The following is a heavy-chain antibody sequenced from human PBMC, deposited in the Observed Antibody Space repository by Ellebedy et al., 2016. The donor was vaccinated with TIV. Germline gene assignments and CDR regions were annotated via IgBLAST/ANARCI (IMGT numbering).Heavy chain of an antibody. CDR3: AKGDGDYTYYYYGMDV. CDR1: GFTFDDYA. CDR2: ISWNSGSI. Sequence: GGSLRLXCAASGFTFDDYAMHWVRQAPGKGLEWVSGISWNSGSIGYADSVKGRFTISRDNAKNSLYLQMNSLRAEDTALYYCAKGDGDYTYYYYGMDVWGQGTTVTVSS. J-gene: IGHJ6*02. V-gene: IGHV3-9*01. D-gene: IGHD4-17*01.